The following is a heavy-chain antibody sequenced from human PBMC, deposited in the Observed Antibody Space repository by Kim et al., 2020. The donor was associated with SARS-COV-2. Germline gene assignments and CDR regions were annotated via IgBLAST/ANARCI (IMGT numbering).Heavy chain of an antibody. D-gene: IGHD5-18*01. Sequence: PSLKRRVTISGDTSRNQFSLKLGSVTAADTAVYYCAGGGRGSYGYGFDYWGQGTLVTVSS. V-gene: IGHV4-34*01. J-gene: IGHJ4*02. CDR3: AGGGRGSYGYGFDY.